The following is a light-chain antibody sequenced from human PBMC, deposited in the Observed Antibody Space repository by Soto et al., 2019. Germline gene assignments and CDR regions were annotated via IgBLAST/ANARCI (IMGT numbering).Light chain of an antibody. J-gene: IGKJ4*01. CDR2: GAS. CDR3: QQYNSYPLT. CDR1: QNIANY. V-gene: IGKV1-39*01. Sequence: DIQVTQSPPSLSGALGDRVTITCRTSQNIANYLNWYQQKPGRAPTVLIYGASVLQSGVPPRFSGSGSGTDFTLTISSLQPEDFATYYCQQYNSYPLTFGGGTKVDIK.